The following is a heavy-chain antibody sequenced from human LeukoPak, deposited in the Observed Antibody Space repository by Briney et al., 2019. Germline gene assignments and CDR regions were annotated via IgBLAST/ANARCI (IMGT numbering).Heavy chain of an antibody. V-gene: IGHV4-34*01. CDR2: INHSGST. CDR1: GGSFSGYY. CDR3: ARVSPGSSWYLEYYYYYYMDV. Sequence: KPSETLSLTCAVYGGSFSGYYWSWIRQPPGKGLEWIGEINHSGSTNYNPSLKSRVTISVDTSKNQFSLKLSSVTAADTAVYYCARVSPGSSWYLEYYYYYYMDVWGKGTTVTVSS. D-gene: IGHD6-13*01. J-gene: IGHJ6*03.